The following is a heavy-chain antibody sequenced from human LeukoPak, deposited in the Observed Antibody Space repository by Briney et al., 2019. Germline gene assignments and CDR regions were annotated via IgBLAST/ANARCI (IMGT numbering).Heavy chain of an antibody. CDR2: ISYDGSNK. J-gene: IGHJ4*02. CDR3: ARDEYRYSVSYYFDY. Sequence: GGSLRLSCAASGFTFRNYWMGWVRQAPGKGLEWVAVISYDGSNKYYADSVKGRFTISRDNSKNTLYLQMNSLRAEDTAVYYCARDEYRYSVSYYFDYWGQGTLVTVSS. D-gene: IGHD1-26*01. CDR1: GFTFRNYW. V-gene: IGHV3-30*03.